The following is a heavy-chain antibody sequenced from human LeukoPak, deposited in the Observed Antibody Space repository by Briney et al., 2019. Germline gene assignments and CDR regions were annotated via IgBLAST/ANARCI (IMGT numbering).Heavy chain of an antibody. CDR3: ARAGSKGSIDY. V-gene: IGHV3-7*01. CDR1: GFIFSRYW. CDR2: INEDGREK. J-gene: IGHJ4*02. Sequence: PGGSLRLSCAASGFIFSRYWMSWVRQAPGKGLEWVANINEDGREKYYVDSVKGRFTISRDNAENSLYLQMNSQRAEDTAVYYCARAGSKGSIDYWGQGTLVTVSS. D-gene: IGHD2-2*01.